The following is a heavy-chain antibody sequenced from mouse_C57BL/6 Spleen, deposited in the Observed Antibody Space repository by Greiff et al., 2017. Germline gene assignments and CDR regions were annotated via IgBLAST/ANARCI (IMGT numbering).Heavy chain of an antibody. J-gene: IGHJ4*01. CDR3: ARSGNLPAGAMDY. Sequence: VQLQQSGAELVRPGTSVKVSCKASGYAFTNYLIEWVKQRPGQGLEWIGVINPGSGGTNYNEKFKGKATLTADKSSSTAYMQLSSLTSEDSAVYFCARSGNLPAGAMDYWGQGTSVTVSS. V-gene: IGHV1-54*01. D-gene: IGHD2-1*01. CDR2: INPGSGGT. CDR1: GYAFTNYL.